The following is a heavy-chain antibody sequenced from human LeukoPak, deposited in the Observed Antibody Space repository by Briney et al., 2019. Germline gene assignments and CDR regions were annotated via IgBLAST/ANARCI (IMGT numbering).Heavy chain of an antibody. J-gene: IGHJ4*02. D-gene: IGHD1-26*01. Sequence: GGSLRLSCAASGFSGHWMHWVRQAPGQGLVWVSRIKSDGSSTSYADSVEGRFTISRDDSKDTVYLQMNSLRAEDTAVYYCARDGQVGLFDHWGQGTLVTVSP. CDR2: IKSDGSST. CDR3: ARDGQVGLFDH. V-gene: IGHV3-74*01. CDR1: GFSGHW.